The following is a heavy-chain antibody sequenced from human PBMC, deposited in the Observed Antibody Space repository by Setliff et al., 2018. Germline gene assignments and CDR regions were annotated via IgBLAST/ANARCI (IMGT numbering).Heavy chain of an antibody. CDR3: ARAHPHDFGEYVDY. V-gene: IGHV3-33*01. J-gene: IGHJ4*02. Sequence: SLRLSCAASGFTFSSYGMHWVRQAPGKGLEWVAFIWYDGSDRYYADPVKGRFTISRDNSRNTLYLQMSSLRGEDTAVYYCARAHPHDFGEYVDYWGQGTLVTVSS. CDR2: IWYDGSDR. CDR1: GFTFSSYG. D-gene: IGHD3-10*01.